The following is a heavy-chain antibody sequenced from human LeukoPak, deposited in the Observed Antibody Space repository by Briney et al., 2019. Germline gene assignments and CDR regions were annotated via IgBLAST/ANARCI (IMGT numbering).Heavy chain of an antibody. CDR1: GYTFSGYY. Sequence: ASVKVSCKASGYTFSGYYLHWVRRAPGQGLEWMGRIHPNSGGTNFAQKFQGRVTMTRDTSISTAYMELSSLRSDDTAVYYCARVNDVYCSGGSCYDYWGQGTLVTVSS. CDR2: IHPNSGGT. J-gene: IGHJ4*02. CDR3: ARVNDVYCSGGSCYDY. V-gene: IGHV1-2*06. D-gene: IGHD2-15*01.